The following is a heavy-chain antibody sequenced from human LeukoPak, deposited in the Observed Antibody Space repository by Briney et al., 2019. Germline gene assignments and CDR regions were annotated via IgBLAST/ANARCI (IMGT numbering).Heavy chain of an antibody. CDR1: GSTLSDLS. V-gene: IGHV1-24*01. CDR3: VTDRARLFWYFDL. Sequence: ASVKVSCEVSGSTLSDLSIHWVRQAPGKGLEYVGGSDPEDGETFHAQNFQGRVTMTEDTSIDTAYMELSSLRSEDTAVYYCVTDRARLFWYFDLWGRGTLVTVSS. J-gene: IGHJ2*01. D-gene: IGHD2-21*02. CDR2: SDPEDGET.